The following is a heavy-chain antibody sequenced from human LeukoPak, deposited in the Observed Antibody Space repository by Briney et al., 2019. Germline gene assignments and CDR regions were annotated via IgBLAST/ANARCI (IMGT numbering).Heavy chain of an antibody. CDR3: AKDHSYDYVWGSYRNDY. CDR2: ISGSGGST. Sequence: PGGSLRLSCAASGFTFSSYGMSWVRQASGKGLEWVSAISGSGGSTYYADSVKGRFTISRDNSKNTLYLQMNSLRAEDTAVYYCAKDHSYDYVWGSYRNDYWGQGTLVTVSS. J-gene: IGHJ4*02. V-gene: IGHV3-23*01. D-gene: IGHD3-16*02. CDR1: GFTFSSYG.